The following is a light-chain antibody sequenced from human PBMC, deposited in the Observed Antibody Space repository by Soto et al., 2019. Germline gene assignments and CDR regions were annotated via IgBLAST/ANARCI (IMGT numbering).Light chain of an antibody. Sequence: EIIMTQAPATLSVSPGERVTLSCRASQSVTSNLAWYQQKPGQAPRLLIYGASSRATGVPDRFSGGGSGTDFTLTISRLEPEDFAVYYCQQFSSYPLTYGGGTKVDIK. V-gene: IGKV3-20*01. CDR1: QSVTSN. CDR3: QQFSSYPLT. J-gene: IGKJ4*01. CDR2: GAS.